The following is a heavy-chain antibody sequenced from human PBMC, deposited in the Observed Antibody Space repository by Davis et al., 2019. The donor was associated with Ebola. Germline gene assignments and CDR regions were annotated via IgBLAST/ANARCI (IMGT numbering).Heavy chain of an antibody. V-gene: IGHV3-23*01. J-gene: IGHJ4*02. Sequence: GGSLRLSCAASGFTFSSYAMSWVRQAPGKGLEWVSAISGSGGSTYYADSVKGRFTISRDISKNTLYLQMNSLRAEDTAVYYCARATYYYDSTAGNYWGQGTLVTVSS. CDR3: ARATYYYDSTAGNY. D-gene: IGHD3-22*01. CDR1: GFTFSSYA. CDR2: ISGSGGST.